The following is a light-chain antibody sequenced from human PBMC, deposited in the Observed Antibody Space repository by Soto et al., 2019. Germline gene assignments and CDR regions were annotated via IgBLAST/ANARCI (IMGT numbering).Light chain of an antibody. CDR3: QKYNSAPFT. CDR1: QGISNY. Sequence: DIQMTQSPSSLSASVGDRVTITCRASQGISNYLAWYQQKPGKVPKLLIYAASTLQSGVPSRFSGIGSGTDFTLTISSLQHEDVATYYWQKYNSAPFTFGPGTKVDIK. CDR2: AAS. V-gene: IGKV1-27*01. J-gene: IGKJ3*01.